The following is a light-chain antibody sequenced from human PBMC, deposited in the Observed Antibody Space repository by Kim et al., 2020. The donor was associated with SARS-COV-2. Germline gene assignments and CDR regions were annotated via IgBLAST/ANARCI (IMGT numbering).Light chain of an antibody. Sequence: GKTVTISCTRSSGTITNNYVQWYQHRPGSSPSTVIVEDNRRPSGVSDRFSGSIDSSSNSASLTISGLKTEDEADYYRQSYDATSAVFAGGTQLSFL. CDR3: QSYDATSAV. CDR1: SGTITNNY. J-gene: IGLJ7*01. CDR2: EDN. V-gene: IGLV6-57*01.